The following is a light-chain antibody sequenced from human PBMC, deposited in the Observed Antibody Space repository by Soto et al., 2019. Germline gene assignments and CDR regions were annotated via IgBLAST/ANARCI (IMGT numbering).Light chain of an antibody. Sequence: QSVLTQPPSASGTPGQRVTISCSGSSSNIETNYVYWYQHLPGAAPKLLIFTNTQRPSGVPDRFSASKSGTSASLAISGLRSEDEGDYYCAATDDSLGGPVFGGGTKVTVL. V-gene: IGLV1-47*02. CDR1: SSNIETNY. CDR3: AATDDSLGGPV. CDR2: TNT. J-gene: IGLJ2*01.